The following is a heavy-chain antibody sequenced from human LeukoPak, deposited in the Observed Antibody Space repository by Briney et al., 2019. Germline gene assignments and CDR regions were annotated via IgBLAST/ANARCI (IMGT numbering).Heavy chain of an antibody. J-gene: IGHJ5*02. V-gene: IGHV1-46*03. CDR1: RYTFTSYY. CDR2: INPSGGST. CDR3: ARDPTPRYCSSTSCYIHLGWFDP. D-gene: IGHD2-2*02. Sequence: ASVKVSCKASRYTFTSYYMHWVRQAPGQGLEWMGIINPSGGSTSYAQKFRGRVTMTRDTSTSTVYMELSSLRSEDTAVYYCARDPTPRYCSSTSCYIHLGWFDPWGQGTLVTVSS.